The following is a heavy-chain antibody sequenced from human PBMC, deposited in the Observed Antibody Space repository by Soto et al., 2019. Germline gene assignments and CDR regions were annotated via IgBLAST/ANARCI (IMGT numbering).Heavy chain of an antibody. CDR2: ISYDGSNK. CDR1: GFTFSSYA. D-gene: IGHD5-18*01. Sequence: QVQLVESGGGVVQPGRSLRLSCAASGFTFSSYAMHWVRQAPGKGLEWVAVISYDGSNKYYADSVKGRFTISRDNSKNTLYLQMNSLRAEDTAVYYCARDPYSYGYIQKGYWGQGTLVTVSS. CDR3: ARDPYSYGYIQKGY. V-gene: IGHV3-30-3*01. J-gene: IGHJ4*02.